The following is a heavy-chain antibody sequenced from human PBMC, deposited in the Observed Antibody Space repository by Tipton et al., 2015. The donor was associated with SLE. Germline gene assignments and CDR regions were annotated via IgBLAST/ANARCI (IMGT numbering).Heavy chain of an antibody. CDR3: ISWFDP. Sequence: SLILSCAASGFNFKNAWMTWVRQAPGKGLEWVGRIKSKADRGTTDYAAPVKGRFTISRDDSKNTVFLEMNSLKTEDTAVYYCISWFDPWGRGTLVTVSS. J-gene: IGHJ5*02. CDR2: IKSKADRGTT. CDR1: GFNFKNAW. V-gene: IGHV3-15*01.